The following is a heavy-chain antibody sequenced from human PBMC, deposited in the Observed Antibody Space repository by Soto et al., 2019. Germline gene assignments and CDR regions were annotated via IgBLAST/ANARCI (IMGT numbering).Heavy chain of an antibody. V-gene: IGHV3-30*18. CDR1: GFTFSSYG. CDR3: AKDLYYYGDYVGGMDV. Sequence: QVQLVESGGGVVQPGRSLRLSCAASGFTFSSYGMHWVRQAPGKGLEWVAVISYDGSNKYYADSVKGRFTISRDNSKNPLYLQMTSRRAEDTAVYYCAKDLYYYGDYVGGMDVWGQGTRSPSP. D-gene: IGHD4-17*01. CDR2: ISYDGSNK. J-gene: IGHJ6*02.